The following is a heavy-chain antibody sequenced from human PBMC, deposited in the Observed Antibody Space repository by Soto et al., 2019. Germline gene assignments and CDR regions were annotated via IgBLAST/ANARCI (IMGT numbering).Heavy chain of an antibody. V-gene: IGHV4-4*02. D-gene: IGHD3-22*01. CDR3: ARDHPSGYDAFAI. J-gene: IGHJ3*02. CDR1: GGSISSSNW. CDR2: IYHSGST. Sequence: QVQLQDSGPGLVKPSGTLSLTCAVSGGSISSSNWWSWVRQPPGKGLEWIGEIYHSGSTNYNPSHKSRVTISVDKSKDQCSLKLISVTAADTAVYYCARDHPSGYDAFAIWGQGTMVTVSS.